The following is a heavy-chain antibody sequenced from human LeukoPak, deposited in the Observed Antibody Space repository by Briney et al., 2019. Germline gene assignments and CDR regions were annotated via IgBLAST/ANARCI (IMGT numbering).Heavy chain of an antibody. J-gene: IGHJ4*02. V-gene: IGHV4-30-2*01. Sequence: SQTLSLTCAVSGGSISSGGYSWSWIRQPPGKGLEWIGYTYHSGSTYYNPSLKSRVTISVDRSKNQFSLKLSSVTAADTAVYYCARAATRYYYDSSGYPWWFDYWGQGTLVTVSS. CDR1: GGSISSGGYS. CDR2: TYHSGST. CDR3: ARAATRYYYDSSGYPWWFDY. D-gene: IGHD3-22*01.